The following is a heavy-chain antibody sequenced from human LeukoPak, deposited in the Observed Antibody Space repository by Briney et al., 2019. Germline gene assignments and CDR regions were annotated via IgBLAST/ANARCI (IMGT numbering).Heavy chain of an antibody. D-gene: IGHD4-11*01. Sequence: GGSLRLSCAASGFNLRHYWMHWVRQAPGKGLVWVSRLGTDGTYTNYADSVTGRFTISRDNAKNTLYLQMDSLRAEDTSFYYCVRDPSNSGNWFDLWGQGTLVTVSS. J-gene: IGHJ5*02. V-gene: IGHV3-74*01. CDR2: LGTDGTYT. CDR3: VRDPSNSGNWFDL. CDR1: GFNLRHYW.